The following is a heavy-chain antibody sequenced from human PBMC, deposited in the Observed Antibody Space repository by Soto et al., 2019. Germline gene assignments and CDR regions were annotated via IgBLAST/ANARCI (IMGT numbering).Heavy chain of an antibody. CDR3: ATMVSAGPP. CDR1: GITFSTYW. D-gene: IGHD2-2*01. V-gene: IGHV3-74*01. CDR2: INTDGSTT. Sequence: GVSLRLSFAASGITFSTYWMHWVRQVPGKGLVWVSLINTDGSTTSYADSVKGRFTISRDNAKNTLYLQMNSLRAEDTAVYYCATMVSAGPPWGQGTLVTVSS. J-gene: IGHJ5*02.